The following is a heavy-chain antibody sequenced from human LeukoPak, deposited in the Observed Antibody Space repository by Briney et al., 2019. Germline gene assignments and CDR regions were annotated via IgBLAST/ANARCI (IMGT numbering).Heavy chain of an antibody. CDR2: ISSSSSYI. D-gene: IGHD1-1*01. V-gene: IGHV3-21*01. J-gene: IGHJ4*02. CDR3: AREPSGTAIDY. Sequence: GSLRLSCXASGFTFSSYSMNWVRQAPGKGLEWVSSISSSSSYIYYADSVKSRFTISRDNAKNSLYLQMNSLRAEDTAVYYCAREPSGTAIDYWGQRTLVTVSS. CDR1: GFTFSSYS.